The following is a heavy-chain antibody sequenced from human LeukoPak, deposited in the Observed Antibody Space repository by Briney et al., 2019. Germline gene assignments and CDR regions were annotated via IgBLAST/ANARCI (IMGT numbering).Heavy chain of an antibody. D-gene: IGHD2-21*02. CDR2: INHSGST. Sequence: SETLSLTCAVSGGSFSTYYWSWIRQPPGKGLEWIGEINHSGSTNYNPSLKSRVTISVDTSKNRFSLKLSSVTAADTAVYYCARGGFYCGGDCYVDYWGQGTLVTVSS. CDR3: ARGGFYCGGDCYVDY. V-gene: IGHV4-34*01. J-gene: IGHJ4*02. CDR1: GGSFSTYY.